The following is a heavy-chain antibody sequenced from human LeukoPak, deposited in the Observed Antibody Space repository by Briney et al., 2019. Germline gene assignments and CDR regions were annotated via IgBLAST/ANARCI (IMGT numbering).Heavy chain of an antibody. CDR1: GYTFTTYY. V-gene: IGHV1-46*01. CDR2: VNPSGGST. Sequence: ASVKVSCKASGYTFTTYYMHWVRQAPGQGLEWMGIVNPSGGSTSYAQKFQGRVTMTRDTFTSTLYMELSSLRSEDTAVFYCAREYSGTYSNFDYWGQGTLVTVSS. J-gene: IGHJ4*02. D-gene: IGHD1-26*01. CDR3: AREYSGTYSNFDY.